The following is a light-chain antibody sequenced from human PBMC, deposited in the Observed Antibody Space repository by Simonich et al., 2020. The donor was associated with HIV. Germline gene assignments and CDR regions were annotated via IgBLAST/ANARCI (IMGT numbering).Light chain of an antibody. CDR2: DAS. V-gene: IGKV3D-20*01. CDR3: QQYNNWPLT. CDR1: QSVSSSY. Sequence: EIVLTQSPGTLSLSPGERATLSCRASQSVSSSYLAWYQQKPGLAPRLLIYDASNRATGIPDRFSGSGSGTEFTLTISSMQSEDFAVYYCQQYNNWPLTFGGGTKVEIK. J-gene: IGKJ4*01.